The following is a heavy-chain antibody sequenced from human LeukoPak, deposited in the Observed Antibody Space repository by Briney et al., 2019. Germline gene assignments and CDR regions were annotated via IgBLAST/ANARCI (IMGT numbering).Heavy chain of an antibody. V-gene: IGHV1-2*02. CDR2: INPNSGGT. J-gene: IGHJ4*02. CDR1: GYTFTGYY. CDR3: ARDPTMITLGGVIAPGDY. Sequence: ASVKVSCKASGYTFTGYYMHWVRQAPGQGLEWMGWINPNSGGTNYAQKFQGRVTMTRDTSISTAYMELSRLRYDDTALYYCARDPTMITLGGVIAPGDYWGQGTLVTVSS. D-gene: IGHD3-16*02.